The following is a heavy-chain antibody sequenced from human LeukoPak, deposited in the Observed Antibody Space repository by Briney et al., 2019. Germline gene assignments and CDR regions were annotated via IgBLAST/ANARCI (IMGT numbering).Heavy chain of an antibody. CDR1: GYTFTSYG. J-gene: IGHJ5*02. CDR2: ISAYNGNT. Sequence: ASVKVSCKASGYTFTSYGISWVRQAPGQGLEGMGWISAYNGNTNYAQKLQGRVTMTTDTSTSTAYMELRSLRSDDTAVYYCARWAYSGSYYWFDPWGQGTLVTVSS. D-gene: IGHD1-26*01. V-gene: IGHV1-18*01. CDR3: ARWAYSGSYYWFDP.